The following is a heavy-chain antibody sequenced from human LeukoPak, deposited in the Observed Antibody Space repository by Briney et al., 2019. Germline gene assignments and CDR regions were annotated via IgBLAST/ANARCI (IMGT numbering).Heavy chain of an antibody. CDR2: IYTSGST. CDR3: AREAYCSSTSCYLYYYGMDV. V-gene: IGHV4-4*07. J-gene: IGHJ6*02. D-gene: IGHD2-2*01. Sequence: ASETLSLTCPVSGGSISSYYWSWIRLPAGKGLEWIGRIYTSGSTNYNPSLKSRVTMSVDTSKNQFSLKLSSVTAADTAVYYCAREAYCSSTSCYLYYYGMDVWGQGTTVTVSS. CDR1: GGSISSYY.